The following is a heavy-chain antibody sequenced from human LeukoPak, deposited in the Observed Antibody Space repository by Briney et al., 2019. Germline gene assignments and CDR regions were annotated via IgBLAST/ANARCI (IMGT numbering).Heavy chain of an antibody. V-gene: IGHV3-21*01. Sequence: GGSRRLSCAVSGLTFSSYSMNWVRQAPGKGLEWVSSISSSSSYIYYADSVKGRFTISRDNAKNSLYLQMNSLRAEDTAVYYCARGLRYFDWLEVGDAFDIWGQGTMVTVSS. J-gene: IGHJ3*02. D-gene: IGHD3-9*01. CDR3: ARGLRYFDWLEVGDAFDI. CDR2: ISSSSSYI. CDR1: GLTFSSYS.